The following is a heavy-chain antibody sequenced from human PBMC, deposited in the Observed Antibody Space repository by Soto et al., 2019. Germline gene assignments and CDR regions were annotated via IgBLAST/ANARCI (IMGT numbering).Heavy chain of an antibody. D-gene: IGHD1-26*01. Sequence: PGGSLRLSCAASGFTFSSYGMHWVRQAPGKGLEWVAVISYDGSNKYYADSVKGRFTISRDNSKNTLYLQMNSLRAEDTAVYYCAKGFSGSYPDYWGQGTLVTVSS. CDR1: GFTFSSYG. V-gene: IGHV3-30*18. CDR2: ISYDGSNK. CDR3: AKGFSGSYPDY. J-gene: IGHJ4*02.